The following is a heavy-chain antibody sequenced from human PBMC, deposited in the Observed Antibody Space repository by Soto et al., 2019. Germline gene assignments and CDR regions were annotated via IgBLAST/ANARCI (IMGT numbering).Heavy chain of an antibody. V-gene: IGHV1-3*01. J-gene: IGHJ6*02. Sequence: ASVKVSCKASGYTFTSYAMHWVRQAPGQRLEWMGWINAGNGNTKYSQKFQGRVTITRDTSASTAYMELSSLRSEDTAVYYCARGGDFWSGYLFPNYYYYGMDVWGQGTTVTVSS. CDR2: INAGNGNT. D-gene: IGHD3-3*01. CDR3: ARGGDFWSGYLFPNYYYYGMDV. CDR1: GYTFTSYA.